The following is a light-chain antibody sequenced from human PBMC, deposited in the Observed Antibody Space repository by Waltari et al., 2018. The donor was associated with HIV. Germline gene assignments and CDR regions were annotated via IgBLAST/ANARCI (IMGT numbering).Light chain of an antibody. J-gene: IGKJ1*01. CDR1: QSVSSSY. CDR3: QQYGSSPWT. Sequence: EIVLTQSPGTPSLSPGERATLSCRASQSVSSSYLVWYQQKPGQAPRLLIYGAYSRATGIPDRLSGSGAGTDFTLTISRLETEEFAVYYCQQYGSSPWTCGQGTKVKIK. V-gene: IGKV3-20*01. CDR2: GAY.